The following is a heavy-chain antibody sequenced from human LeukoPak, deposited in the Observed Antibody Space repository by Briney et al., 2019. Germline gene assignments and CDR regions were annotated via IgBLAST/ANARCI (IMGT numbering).Heavy chain of an antibody. V-gene: IGHV5-51*01. Sequence: GESLKISCKGSGYNFTNYWIARVRQMPGKGLEWMGIIYPGDSDTRYSPSFQGQVTISADMSISTAYLQWYSLKTSDTAIYYCASAVLGAYYFAYWGLGTLVTVSS. J-gene: IGHJ4*02. CDR2: IYPGDSDT. CDR3: ASAVLGAYYFAY. D-gene: IGHD1-26*01. CDR1: GYNFTNYW.